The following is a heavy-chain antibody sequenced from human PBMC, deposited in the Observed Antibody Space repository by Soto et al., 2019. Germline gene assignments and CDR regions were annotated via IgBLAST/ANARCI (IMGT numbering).Heavy chain of an antibody. CDR3: AADGNPAFGAAAGHYYYYGMDV. J-gene: IGHJ6*02. Sequence: GASVKVSCKASGFTFTSSAMQWVRQARGQRLEWIGWIVVGSGNTNYAQKFQERVTITRDMSTSTAYMELSSLRSEDTAVYYCAADGNPAFGAAAGHYYYYGMDVWGQGTTVTVSS. V-gene: IGHV1-58*02. CDR1: GFTFTSSA. D-gene: IGHD6-13*01. CDR2: IVVGSGNT.